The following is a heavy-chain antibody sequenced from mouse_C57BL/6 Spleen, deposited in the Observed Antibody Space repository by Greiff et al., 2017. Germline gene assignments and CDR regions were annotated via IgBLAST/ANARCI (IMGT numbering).Heavy chain of an antibody. D-gene: IGHD2-10*01. V-gene: IGHV1-85*01. CDR3: ARRAYYGNYENYFDY. CDR1: GYTFTSYD. Sequence: VMLVESGPELVKPGASVKLSCKASGYTFTSYDINWVKQRPGQGLEWIGWIYPRDGSTKYNEKFKGKATLTVDTSSSTAYMELHSLTSEDSAVYFCARRAYYGNYENYFDYWGQGTTLTVSS. CDR2: IYPRDGST. J-gene: IGHJ2*01.